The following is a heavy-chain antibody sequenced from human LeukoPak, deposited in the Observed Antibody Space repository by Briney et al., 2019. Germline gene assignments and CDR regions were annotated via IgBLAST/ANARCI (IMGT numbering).Heavy chain of an antibody. CDR3: VRGTRSNSF. Sequence: GGSLRLSCTASGFTFRNYWMSWVRRAPGKGVECVAYIKKDGSDKNYLDSVKGRFTISRDNAKSSLYLQMNSLRVEDTAVYYCVRGTRSNSFWGQGTQVTVSS. CDR1: GFTFRNYW. D-gene: IGHD6-6*01. J-gene: IGHJ4*02. CDR2: IKKDGSDK. V-gene: IGHV3-7*01.